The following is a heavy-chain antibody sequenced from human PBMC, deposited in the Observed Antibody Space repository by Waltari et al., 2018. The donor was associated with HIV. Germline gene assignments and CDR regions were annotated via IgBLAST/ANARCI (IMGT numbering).Heavy chain of an antibody. V-gene: IGHV3-23*01. CDR1: GFRFSNYA. D-gene: IGHD5-12*01. CDR2: VRDVDST. CDR3: AKDDRATRGLDN. Sequence: EVQLLESGGGLVQPGGSLRLSCAASGFRFSNYAMSWVRQAPGEGRVWVAVVRDVDSTYYVDSGKGRFIISRDDAKDTLYLQMNSLRVEETAVYYCAKDDRATRGLDNWGQGTLVTVSS. J-gene: IGHJ4*02.